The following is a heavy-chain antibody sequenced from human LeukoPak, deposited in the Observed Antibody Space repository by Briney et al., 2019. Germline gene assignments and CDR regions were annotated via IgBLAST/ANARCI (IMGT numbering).Heavy chain of an antibody. J-gene: IGHJ4*02. CDR3: ARVGPGVLDY. Sequence: PSETLSLTCAVYGGSFSGHFWSWIRQPPGKGLEWIVEINDNEITSSNPSLKSRVTVSVDTSKSQFSLNLSSVTAADTAVYYCARVGPGVLDYWGQGALVTVSS. CDR1: GGSFSGHF. D-gene: IGHD7-27*01. CDR2: INDNEIT. V-gene: IGHV4-34*01.